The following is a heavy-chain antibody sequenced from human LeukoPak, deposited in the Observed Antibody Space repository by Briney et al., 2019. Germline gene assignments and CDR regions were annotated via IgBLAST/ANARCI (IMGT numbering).Heavy chain of an antibody. CDR2: IRHDGRDI. D-gene: IGHD3-22*01. CDR1: GFTFSSYA. V-gene: IGHV3-7*01. J-gene: IGHJ3*02. Sequence: QPGGSLSLSCAASGFTFSSYAMSWVRQAPGKGLEWVANIRHDGRDIKYEDSVKGRFTISRDNARNSLSLQMSSLRVEHTAVYYCARDPYESDGVSYGAFDNWGEGTVVTVSS. CDR3: ARDPYESDGVSYGAFDN.